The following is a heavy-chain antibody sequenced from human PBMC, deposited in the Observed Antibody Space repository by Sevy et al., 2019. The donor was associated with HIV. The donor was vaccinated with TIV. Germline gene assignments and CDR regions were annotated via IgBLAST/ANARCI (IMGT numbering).Heavy chain of an antibody. CDR2: ISGFGNT. V-gene: IGHV3-23*01. Sequence: GGSLRLSCAASGFTFNTHVMNWVRQAPGKGLEWVSSISGFGNTYYADSVRGRFTISRDKAKNTLYLQMNSLGADDTAVYYCAKVLNPALESMMEVTVRSLKGFDVWGQGTMVTVSS. CDR1: GFTFNTHV. CDR3: AKVLNPALESMMEVTVRSLKGFDV. J-gene: IGHJ3*01. D-gene: IGHD3-22*01.